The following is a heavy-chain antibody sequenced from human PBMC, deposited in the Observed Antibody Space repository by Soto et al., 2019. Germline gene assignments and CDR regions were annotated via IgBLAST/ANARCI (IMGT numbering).Heavy chain of an antibody. V-gene: IGHV1-69*01. J-gene: IGHJ4*02. Sequence: QVQLVQSGAEVKKPGSSVKVSCKASGGTFSSYAISWVRQAPGQGLEWMGVIIAIFGTANYAEKFQGRVTITADESTSTVYMELRSLRSEDTAVYYWARDHDSSGYYYWWGQGSLVPVSS. CDR3: ARDHDSSGYYYW. CDR1: GGTFSSYA. CDR2: IIAIFGTA. D-gene: IGHD3-22*01.